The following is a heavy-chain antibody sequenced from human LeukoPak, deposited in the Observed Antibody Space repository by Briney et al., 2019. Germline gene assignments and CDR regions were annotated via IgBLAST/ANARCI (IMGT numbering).Heavy chain of an antibody. CDR3: ARVGIRGHPPYNWNDVRVGAFDY. Sequence: SVKVSCKASGGTFSSYAISWVRQAPGQGLEWMGGIIPIFGTANYAQKFQGRVTITADKSTSTAYMELSSLRSEDTAVYYCARVGIRGHPPYNWNDVRVGAFDYWGQGTLVTVSS. D-gene: IGHD1-1*01. CDR2: IIPIFGTA. J-gene: IGHJ4*02. CDR1: GGTFSSYA. V-gene: IGHV1-69*06.